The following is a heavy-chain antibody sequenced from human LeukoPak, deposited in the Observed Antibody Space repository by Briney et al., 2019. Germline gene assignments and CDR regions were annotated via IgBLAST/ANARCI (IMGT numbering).Heavy chain of an antibody. CDR3: TRDLQYYDTSGYVAPLIDY. V-gene: IGHV3-7*01. CDR2: IKQDGSLK. J-gene: IGHJ4*02. Sequence: GGSLRLSCAASGFTFSNHWTSWVRQAPGKGLEWVANIKQDGSLKYYVDSVKGRFTISRDNAENSLYLQLNSLRAEDTAVYYCTRDLQYYDTSGYVAPLIDYWGQGTLVTVSS. CDR1: GFTFSNHW. D-gene: IGHD3-22*01.